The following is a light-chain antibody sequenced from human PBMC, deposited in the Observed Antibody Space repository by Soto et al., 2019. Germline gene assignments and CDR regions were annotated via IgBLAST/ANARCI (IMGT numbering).Light chain of an antibody. CDR3: QQYSSWYT. V-gene: IGKV3D-15*01. Sequence: VVMTQSPATLSVSPGERATLSCRASQTIRNNYLAWYQQQPGQAPRLLIYGASVRATGIPDRFSGSGSGTEFTLTISSLQSGDLAVYYCQQYSSWYTFGQGTKLEIK. J-gene: IGKJ2*01. CDR2: GAS. CDR1: QTIRNN.